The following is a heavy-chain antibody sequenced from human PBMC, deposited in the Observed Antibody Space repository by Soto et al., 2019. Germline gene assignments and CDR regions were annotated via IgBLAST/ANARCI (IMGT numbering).Heavy chain of an antibody. V-gene: IGHV2-5*02. CDR1: GFSLSTSGVG. Sequence: QITLKESGPTLGKPTQPLTLTCIFSGFSLSTSGVGVGWIRQPPGKALEWLALIYWDDDKRNSPSLKSRLTSAKDTTKNHVVLTITDMDPVDTANYYCEHVYGGSHTFDYWGQGTLVTVSS. J-gene: IGHJ4*02. CDR3: EHVYGGSHTFDY. D-gene: IGHD5-12*01. CDR2: IYWDDDK.